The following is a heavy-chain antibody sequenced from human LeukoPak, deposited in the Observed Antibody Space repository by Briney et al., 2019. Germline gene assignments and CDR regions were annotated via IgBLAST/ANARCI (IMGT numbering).Heavy chain of an antibody. CDR3: ARVSQVDDYYDSNVQDGFDM. V-gene: IGHV3-21*01. Sequence: PGGSLRLSCEASGFSLSSHSMNWVRQTPGKGLEWVSLIRSGSTYINYADSVRGRFTISRDNAKNSVSLQMNSLRVEDTAVYYCARVSQVDDYYDSNVQDGFDMSGHRTMVTVPS. D-gene: IGHD3-22*01. CDR2: IRSGSTYI. CDR1: GFSLSSHS. J-gene: IGHJ3*02.